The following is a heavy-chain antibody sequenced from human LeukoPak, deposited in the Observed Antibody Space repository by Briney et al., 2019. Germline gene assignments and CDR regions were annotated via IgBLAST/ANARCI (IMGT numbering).Heavy chain of an antibody. D-gene: IGHD3-10*01. J-gene: IGHJ4*02. V-gene: IGHV3-30*04. CDR1: GFTFNDYI. Sequence: GGSLRLSCAASGFTFNDYIIHWVRQAPGKGLEWVALISYDGSSEYYADSVKGRFTISRDNSKNTLYLQMNSLRVEDTAVYYCARDDYYGVSDYWGQGTLVTFAS. CDR3: ARDDYYGVSDY. CDR2: ISYDGSSE.